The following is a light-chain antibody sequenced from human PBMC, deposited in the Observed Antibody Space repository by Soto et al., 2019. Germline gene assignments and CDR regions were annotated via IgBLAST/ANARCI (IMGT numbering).Light chain of an antibody. J-gene: IGLJ7*01. V-gene: IGLV1-44*01. CDR3: AAWDDSLNGHAV. CDR2: SNN. CDR1: SSNIGSNT. Sequence: QSVLTQPPSAFGTPGQRVTISCSGSSSNIGSNTVNWYQQLPGTAPKLLIYSNNQRPSGVPDRFSGSKSGTSASLAISGLQSEDEADYYCAAWDDSLNGHAVFGGGTQLTVL.